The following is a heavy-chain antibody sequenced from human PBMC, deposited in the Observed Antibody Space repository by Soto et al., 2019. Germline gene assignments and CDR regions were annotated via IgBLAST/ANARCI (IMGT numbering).Heavy chain of an antibody. Sequence: SETLSLTCAVSGGSLNDYYWSWIRQPAGKGLEWIGRIYTSGSTNYNPSLKSRVTMSVDTSKSQFSLKLSSVTAADTAVYYCARSNYRSGSYGYGLDVWGQGTTVTVSS. J-gene: IGHJ6*02. CDR1: GGSLNDYY. CDR2: IYTSGST. CDR3: ARSNYRSGSYGYGLDV. V-gene: IGHV4-4*07. D-gene: IGHD3-10*01.